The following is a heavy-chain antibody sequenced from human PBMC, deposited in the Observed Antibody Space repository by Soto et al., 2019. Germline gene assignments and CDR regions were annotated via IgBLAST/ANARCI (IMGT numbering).Heavy chain of an antibody. CDR3: AKTDDFWSGYYHY. J-gene: IGHJ4*02. CDR2: ISGSGSST. Sequence: GGSLRLSCAASGFTFSSYSMNWVRQAPGKGLEWVSDISGSGSSTYYADSVKGRFTISRDNSKNTLYLQMNSLRAEDTAVYYCAKTDDFWSGYYHYWGQGTLVTVSS. D-gene: IGHD3-3*01. CDR1: GFTFSSYS. V-gene: IGHV3-23*01.